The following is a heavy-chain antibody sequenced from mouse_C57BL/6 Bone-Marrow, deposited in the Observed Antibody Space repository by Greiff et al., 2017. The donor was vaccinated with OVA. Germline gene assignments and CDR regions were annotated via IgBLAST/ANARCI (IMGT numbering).Heavy chain of an antibody. Sequence: VQLQQSGPELVKPGASVKISCKASGYSFTGYYMNWVKQSPEKSLEWIGEINPSTGGTTYNQKFKAKATLTVDKSSSTAYMQLKSLTSEDSAVYYCATYYGTGLFDYWGQGTTLTVSS. CDR3: ATYYGTGLFDY. CDR1: GYSFTGYY. J-gene: IGHJ2*01. D-gene: IGHD1-2*01. V-gene: IGHV1-42*01. CDR2: INPSTGGT.